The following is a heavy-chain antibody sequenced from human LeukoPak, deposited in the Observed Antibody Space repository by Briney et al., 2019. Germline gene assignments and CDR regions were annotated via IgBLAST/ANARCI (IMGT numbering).Heavy chain of an antibody. D-gene: IGHD3/OR15-3a*01. CDR2: IYYTGNT. CDR3: ARQTGSGLFILP. J-gene: IGHJ4*02. Sequence: SEALSLTCTVSGVSISSSNSYWGWIRQPPGKGLEWIGSIYYTGNTYYNASLKSQVSISIDTSKNQFSLKLTSVTAADTSVYYCARQTGSGLFILPGGQGTLVTVSS. V-gene: IGHV4-39*01. CDR1: GVSISSSNSY.